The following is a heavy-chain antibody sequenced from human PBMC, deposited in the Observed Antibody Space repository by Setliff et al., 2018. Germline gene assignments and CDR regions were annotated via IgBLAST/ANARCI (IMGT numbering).Heavy chain of an antibody. CDR1: GGSISSGSYY. CDR3: AREAGYYDSSGPVGVPYYYYMDV. Sequence: SETLSLTCTVSGGSISSGSYYWSWIRQPAGKGLKWIGHIYTSGSTNYNPSLKSRVTISVDTSKNQFSLKLSSVTAADTAVYYCAREAGYYDSSGPVGVPYYYYMDVWGQGTMVTV. J-gene: IGHJ6*03. CDR2: IYTSGST. D-gene: IGHD3-22*01. V-gene: IGHV4-61*09.